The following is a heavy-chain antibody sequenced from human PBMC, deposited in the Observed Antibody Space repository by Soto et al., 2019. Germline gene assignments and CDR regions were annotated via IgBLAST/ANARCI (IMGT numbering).Heavy chain of an antibody. CDR2: IYYSGST. CDR1: GGSISNGDYY. CDR3: ARGDSSWFDS. J-gene: IGHJ5*01. V-gene: IGHV4-30-4*01. Sequence: SETLSLTCTVSGGSISNGDYYWSWIRQPPGKGLEWIGYIYYSGSTYYNPSLKSRVTISVDTSKNQFSLKLSSVTAADTAVYYCARGDSSWFDSWGQGTLVTVSS.